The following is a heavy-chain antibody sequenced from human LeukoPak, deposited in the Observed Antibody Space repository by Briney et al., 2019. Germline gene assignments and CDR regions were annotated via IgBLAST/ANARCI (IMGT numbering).Heavy chain of an antibody. V-gene: IGHV3-53*01. CDR2: IYSGGST. Sequence: RGSLRLSCAASGFTVSSNYMSWVRQAPGKGLEWVSVIYSGGSTYYADSVKGRFTISRDNSKNTLYLQMNSLRAEDTAVYYCARGHTYYDFWSGYSPYFDYWGQGTLVTVSS. CDR3: ARGHTYYDFWSGYSPYFDY. J-gene: IGHJ4*02. CDR1: GFTVSSNY. D-gene: IGHD3-3*01.